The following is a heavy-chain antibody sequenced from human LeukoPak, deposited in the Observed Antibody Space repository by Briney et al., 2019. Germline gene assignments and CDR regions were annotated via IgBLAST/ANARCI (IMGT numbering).Heavy chain of an antibody. V-gene: IGHV3-21*01. CDR3: AREKYYYDSSGYYGWFDP. D-gene: IGHD3-22*01. CDR1: GFTFCSYS. Sequence: PGGPLRLFCAASGFTFCSYSMNWVRQAPGKGVEWVSSISSSSSYIYYADSVKGRFTISRDNAKNSLYLQMNSLRAEDTAVYYCAREKYYYDSSGYYGWFDPWGQGTLVTVSS. J-gene: IGHJ5*02. CDR2: ISSSSSYI.